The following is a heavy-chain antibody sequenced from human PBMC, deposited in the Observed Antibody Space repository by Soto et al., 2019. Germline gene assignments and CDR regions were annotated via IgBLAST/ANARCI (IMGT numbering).Heavy chain of an antibody. CDR3: AKVPKYSSSWWGYYFDY. CDR2: ISGSGGST. CDR1: GFTFSSYA. Sequence: GGSLRLSCAASGFTFSSYAMSWVRQAPGKGLEWVSAISGSGGSTYYADSVKGRFTISRDNSKNTLYLQMNSLRAEDTAVYYCAKVPKYSSSWWGYYFDYWGQGTLVTVSS. D-gene: IGHD6-13*01. J-gene: IGHJ4*02. V-gene: IGHV3-23*01.